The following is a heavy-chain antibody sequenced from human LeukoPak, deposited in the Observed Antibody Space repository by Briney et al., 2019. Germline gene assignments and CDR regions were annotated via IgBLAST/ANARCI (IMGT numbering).Heavy chain of an antibody. D-gene: IGHD3-10*01. Sequence: PSQTLSLTCTVSGGSISSGSYYWSWIRQSAGKGLEWIGRIYTSGSTNYNPSLKSRVTISVDTSKNQFSLKLSSVTAADTAVYYCARDLRGGSGSYSLYYYYYMDVWGKGTTVTISS. J-gene: IGHJ6*03. CDR3: ARDLRGGSGSYSLYYYYYMDV. V-gene: IGHV4-61*02. CDR1: GGSISSGSYY. CDR2: IYTSGST.